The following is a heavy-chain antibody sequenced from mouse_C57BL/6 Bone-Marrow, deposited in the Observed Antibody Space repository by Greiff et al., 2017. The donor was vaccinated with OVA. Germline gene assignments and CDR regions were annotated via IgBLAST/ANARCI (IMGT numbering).Heavy chain of an antibody. CDR1: GFTFSDYY. D-gene: IGHD3-2*02. J-gene: IGHJ4*01. Sequence: DVKLVESGGGLVQPGGSLKLSCAASGFTFSDYYMYWVRPTPEKRLEWVAYISNGGGSTYYPDTVKGRFTISRDNAKNTLYLQMSRLKSEDTAMYYCARPSTAQVMDYWGQGTSVTVSS. V-gene: IGHV5-12*01. CDR3: ARPSTAQVMDY. CDR2: ISNGGGST.